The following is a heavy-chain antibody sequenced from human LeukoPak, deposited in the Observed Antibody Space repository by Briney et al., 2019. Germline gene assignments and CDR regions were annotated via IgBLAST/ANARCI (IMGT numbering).Heavy chain of an antibody. CDR3: ASQYIYYDSSGYFGRRGGFDI. V-gene: IGHV1-46*01. CDR2: INPSGGST. D-gene: IGHD3-22*01. Sequence: ASVKVSCKASGYTFTSYYMHWVRQALGQGLEWMGIINPSGGSTSYAQKFQGRVTMTRDTSTSTVYMELSSLRSEDTAVYYCASQYIYYDSSGYFGRRGGFDIWGQGTMVTVSS. CDR1: GYTFTSYY. J-gene: IGHJ3*02.